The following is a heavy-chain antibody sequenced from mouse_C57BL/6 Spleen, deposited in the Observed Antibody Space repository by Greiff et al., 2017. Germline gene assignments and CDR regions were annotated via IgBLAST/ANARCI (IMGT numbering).Heavy chain of an antibody. Sequence: QVQLQQPGAELVMPGASVKLSCKASGYTFTSYWMHWVKQRPGQGLEWIGEIDPSDSYTNYNPKFKGKSTLTVDNSSSTAYMQLSSLTSEDSAVYYCARRGGYYYFDYWGQGTTLTVSS. V-gene: IGHV1-69*01. CDR1: GYTFTSYW. CDR3: ARRGGYYYFDY. CDR2: IDPSDSYT. J-gene: IGHJ2*01.